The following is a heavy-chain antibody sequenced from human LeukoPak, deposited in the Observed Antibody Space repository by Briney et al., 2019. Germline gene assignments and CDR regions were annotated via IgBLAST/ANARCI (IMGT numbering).Heavy chain of an antibody. D-gene: IGHD3-10*01. CDR1: GGSITNYY. J-gene: IGHJ4*02. Sequence: SETLSLTCTVSGGSITNYYWNWIRQPPGKGLEWIGYIFYTGSTNHNPSLTGRVTISVDTSKNQFSLNLGSVTAADTAVYYCARYSGSYFDYWGQGSLVTVSS. V-gene: IGHV4-59*08. CDR2: IFYTGST. CDR3: ARYSGSYFDY.